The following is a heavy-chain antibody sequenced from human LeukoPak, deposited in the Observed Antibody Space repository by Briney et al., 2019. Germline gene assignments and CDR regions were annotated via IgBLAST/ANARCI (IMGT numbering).Heavy chain of an antibody. Sequence: ASVKVSCKASGYTFTNYDINWVRQATGQGLEWVGWMHPNSGNTGYAQKFQGRVTMTRNTSISTAYMEPSSLRSEDTAVYYCTRTGLVTTAFDPWGQGTLVTVSS. CDR2: MHPNSGNT. V-gene: IGHV1-8*01. CDR3: TRTGLVTTAFDP. D-gene: IGHD4-4*01. J-gene: IGHJ5*02. CDR1: GYTFTNYD.